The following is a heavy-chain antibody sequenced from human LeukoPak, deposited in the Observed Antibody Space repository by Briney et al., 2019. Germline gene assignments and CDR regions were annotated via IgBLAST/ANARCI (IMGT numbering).Heavy chain of an antibody. Sequence: GGSLRLSCAASGFTFSSYEMNWVRQAPGKGLEWVSYISSSGNTIYYADSVKGRFTISRDNAKNSLYLQMNSLRAEDTAVYYCARVGHYSRYDYWGGFDYWGQGTLVTVSS. V-gene: IGHV3-48*03. CDR3: ARVGHYSRYDYWGGFDY. J-gene: IGHJ4*02. CDR2: ISSSGNTI. D-gene: IGHD5-12*01. CDR1: GFTFSSYE.